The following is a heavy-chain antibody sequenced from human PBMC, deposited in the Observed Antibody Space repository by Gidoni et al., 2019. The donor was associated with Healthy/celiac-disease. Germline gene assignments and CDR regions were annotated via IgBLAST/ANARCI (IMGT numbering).Heavy chain of an antibody. CDR1: GFTFSSYW. D-gene: IGHD2-2*01. V-gene: IGHV3-74*01. CDR2: INSDGSST. Sequence: EVQLVESGCGLVQPGGSLRLSCAASGFTFSSYWMHWVRQAPGKGLVWVSRINSDGSSTSYADSVKGRFTISRDNAKNTLYLQMNSLRAEDTAVYYCARELIVVVPAATYYYYYYGMDVWGQGTTVTVSS. CDR3: ARELIVVVPAATYYYYYYGMDV. J-gene: IGHJ6*02.